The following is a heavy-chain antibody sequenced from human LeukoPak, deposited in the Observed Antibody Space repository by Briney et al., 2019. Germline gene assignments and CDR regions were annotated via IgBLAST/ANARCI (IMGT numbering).Heavy chain of an antibody. Sequence: SETLSLTCTVSGDFISGSYWSWIRQPAGKGLEWIGRIYTTRTTNYNPSLTSRVTMSVDTSKKQLSLKLNSVTAADTAVYYCARHYDFWSGYYIEGSFDYWGQGTLVTVSS. CDR2: IYTTRTT. V-gene: IGHV4-4*07. CDR3: ARHYDFWSGYYIEGSFDY. CDR1: GDFISGSY. J-gene: IGHJ4*02. D-gene: IGHD3-3*01.